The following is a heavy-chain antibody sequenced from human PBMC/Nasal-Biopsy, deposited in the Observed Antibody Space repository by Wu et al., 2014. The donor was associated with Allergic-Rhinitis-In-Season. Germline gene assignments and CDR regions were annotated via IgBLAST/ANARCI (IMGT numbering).Heavy chain of an antibody. CDR1: GFTFSNYW. Sequence: LRLSCAASGFTFSNYWMYWVRQAPGKGLVWVSGINRDASNIRYADSVKGRFTISRDNAKNTLFLQMNSLRAEDTAVYYCATTSRAPANDWGQGTLVTVSS. CDR3: ATTSRAPAND. J-gene: IGHJ4*02. V-gene: IGHV3-74*01. D-gene: IGHD1-14*01. CDR2: INRDASNI.